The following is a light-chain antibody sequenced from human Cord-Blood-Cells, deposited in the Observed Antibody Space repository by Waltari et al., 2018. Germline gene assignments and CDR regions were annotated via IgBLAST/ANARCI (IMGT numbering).Light chain of an antibody. CDR3: QAWDSSTAV. CDR1: KLGDKY. J-gene: IGLJ3*02. V-gene: IGLV3-1*01. CDR2: QDS. Sequence: SSDLTQPPSVSVSPGQTASITCSGDKLGDKYACWYQQKPGQSPVLVIYQDSKRPSGIPERFSGSNSGNTATLTISGTQAMDEADYYRQAWDSSTAVFGGGTRLTVL.